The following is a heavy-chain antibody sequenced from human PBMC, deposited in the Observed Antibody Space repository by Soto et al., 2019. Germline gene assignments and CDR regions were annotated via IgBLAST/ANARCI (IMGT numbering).Heavy chain of an antibody. CDR1: GGTFSSYA. Sequence: ASVKVSCKASGGTFSSYAISWVRQAPGQGLEWMGGIIPIFGTANYAQNFQGRVTITADESTSTAYMELSSLRSEDTAVYYCATPSSPRGFDPWGQGTLVTVSS. D-gene: IGHD6-19*01. J-gene: IGHJ5*02. CDR2: IIPIFGTA. CDR3: ATPSSPRGFDP. V-gene: IGHV1-69*13.